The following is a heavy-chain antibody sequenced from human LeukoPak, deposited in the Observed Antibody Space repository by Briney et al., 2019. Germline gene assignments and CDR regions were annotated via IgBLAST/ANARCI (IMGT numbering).Heavy chain of an antibody. V-gene: IGHV4-59*01. CDR2: IYYSGST. Sequence: SETLSLTCTVSGGSISSYYWSWIRQPPGKGLEWIGYIYYSGSTNYSPSLKSRVTISVDTSKNQFSLKLSSVTAADTAVYYCARHYYDSSGVSWFDPWGQGTLVTVSS. J-gene: IGHJ5*02. CDR1: GGSISSYY. D-gene: IGHD3-22*01. CDR3: ARHYYDSSGVSWFDP.